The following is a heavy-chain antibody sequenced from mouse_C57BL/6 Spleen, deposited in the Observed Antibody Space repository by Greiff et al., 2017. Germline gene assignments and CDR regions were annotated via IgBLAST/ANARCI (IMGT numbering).Heavy chain of an antibody. Sequence: EVMLVESGGGLVQPGGSLSLSCAASGFTFTDYYMSWVRQPPGKALEWLGFIRNKANGYTTEYSASVKGRVTISRDNSQSILYLQMNALRAEDSATYYCARSGSSYPYYAMDYWGQGTSVTVSS. D-gene: IGHD1-1*01. J-gene: IGHJ4*01. CDR3: ARSGSSYPYYAMDY. CDR2: IRNKANGYTT. CDR1: GFTFTDYY. V-gene: IGHV7-3*01.